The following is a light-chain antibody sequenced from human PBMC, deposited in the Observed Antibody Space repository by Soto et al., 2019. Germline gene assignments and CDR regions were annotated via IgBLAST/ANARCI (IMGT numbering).Light chain of an antibody. V-gene: IGKV3-20*01. J-gene: IGKJ1*01. CDR1: QSLTYTY. CDR2: DAS. Sequence: EIVLTQSPGTVSLSPGERATLSYRASQSLTYTYMAWYQQKPGQAPRLLIYDASSRATGIADRFSGSGSGTDFTLTISRLEPEDFAVYYCQHYINSPWTFGQGTKVEIK. CDR3: QHYINSPWT.